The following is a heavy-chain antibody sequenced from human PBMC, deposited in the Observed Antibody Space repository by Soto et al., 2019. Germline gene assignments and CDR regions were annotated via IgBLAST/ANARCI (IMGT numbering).Heavy chain of an antibody. J-gene: IGHJ4*02. CDR3: ARDMDGLPYY. V-gene: IGHV4-59*01. D-gene: IGHD3-9*01. Sequence: QVQLQESGPGLVKPSETLSLTCTVSGGSISSYYWSWIRQPPGKGLECIGYIYYSGSTNYNPSLTSRVTISVDTSKNQFSLKLSSVTAADTAVYYCARDMDGLPYYWGQGTLVTVSS. CDR1: GGSISSYY. CDR2: IYYSGST.